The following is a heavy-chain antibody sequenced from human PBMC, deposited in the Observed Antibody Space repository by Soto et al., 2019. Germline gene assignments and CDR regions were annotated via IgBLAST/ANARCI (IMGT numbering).Heavy chain of an antibody. CDR2: IKQDGSEK. J-gene: IGHJ4*02. V-gene: IGHV3-7*01. D-gene: IGHD2-2*01. Sequence: EVQLVESGGGLVQPGGSLRLSCAASGFTFSSYWMSWVRQAPGKGLGWVANIKQDGSEKYYVDSVKGRFTISRDNAKNSLYLQMNSLRAEDTAVYYCARVPLAFFQLLYFDYWGQGTLVTVSS. CDR3: ARVPLAFFQLLYFDY. CDR1: GFTFSSYW.